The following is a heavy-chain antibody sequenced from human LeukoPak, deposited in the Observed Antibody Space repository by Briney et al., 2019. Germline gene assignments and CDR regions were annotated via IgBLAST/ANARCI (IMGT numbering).Heavy chain of an antibody. D-gene: IGHD1-26*01. CDR3: AKIAETSGSYGQGFDY. CDR1: GFTFSSYG. Sequence: GGSLRLSCAASGFTFSSYGMSWVRQAPGKGLEWVSAISGSGGSTYYADSVKGRFTISRDNSKNTLYLQMNSLRAEDTAVYYCAKIAETSGSYGQGFDYWGQGTLVTVSS. CDR2: ISGSGGST. J-gene: IGHJ4*02. V-gene: IGHV3-23*01.